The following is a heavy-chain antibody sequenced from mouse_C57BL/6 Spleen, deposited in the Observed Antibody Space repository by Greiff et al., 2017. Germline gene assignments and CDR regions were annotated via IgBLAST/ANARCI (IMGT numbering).Heavy chain of an antibody. Sequence: VQLQQSGAELARPGASVQMSCTASGYTFTSYTMHWVKQRPGQGLEWIGYINPSSGYTKYNQKFKDKATLPADKSSSTAYMQLSSLTSKNSAVYYCARSVYSNIYAMDYWGQGTSVTVSS. CDR3: ARSVYSNIYAMDY. V-gene: IGHV1-4*01. D-gene: IGHD2-5*01. J-gene: IGHJ4*01. CDR2: INPSSGYT. CDR1: GYTFTSYT.